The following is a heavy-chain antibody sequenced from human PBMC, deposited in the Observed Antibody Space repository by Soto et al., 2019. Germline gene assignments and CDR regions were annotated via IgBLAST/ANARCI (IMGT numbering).Heavy chain of an antibody. Sequence: QPGGSLRLSCAASGFTSSIYWMSWVRQAPGKGLEWVANIKQDGSEKSYVDSVKGRFTISRDNAKNSLSLQMNSLRVEDTAVYYCARQGGWEILGGFDLWGQGTPVTVYS. CDR3: ARQGGWEILGGFDL. V-gene: IGHV3-7*01. CDR1: GFTSSIYW. D-gene: IGHD1-26*01. J-gene: IGHJ4*02. CDR2: IKQDGSEK.